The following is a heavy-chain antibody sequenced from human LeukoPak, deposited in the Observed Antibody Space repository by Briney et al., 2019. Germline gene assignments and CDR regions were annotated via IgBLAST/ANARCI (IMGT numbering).Heavy chain of an antibody. Sequence: SGGSLRLSCAASGFSFSVYWMPWVRQAPGKGPVWVSRIKTDGSITDYADFVKGRFSISRDSSKNILYLQMNSLRAEDTAVYYCAKDRCSNGIGCYYYYMDVWGKGTTVTISS. CDR1: GFSFSVYW. J-gene: IGHJ6*03. V-gene: IGHV3-74*01. D-gene: IGHD2-8*01. CDR2: IKTDGSIT. CDR3: AKDRCSNGIGCYYYYMDV.